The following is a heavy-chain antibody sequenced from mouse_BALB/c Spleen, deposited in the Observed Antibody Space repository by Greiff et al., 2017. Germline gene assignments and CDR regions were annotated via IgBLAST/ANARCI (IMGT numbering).Heavy chain of an antibody. J-gene: IGHJ3*01. D-gene: IGHD1-1*01. CDR1: GFTFSSYA. V-gene: IGHV5-6-5*01. Sequence: EVKLQESGGGLVKPGGSLKLSCAASGFTFSSYAMSWVRQTPEKRLEWVASISSGGITYYPDSVKGRFTISRDNARNILYLQMSSLRSEDTAMYYCARALYGSSPFAYWGQGTLVTVSA. CDR2: ISSGGIT. CDR3: ARALYGSSPFAY.